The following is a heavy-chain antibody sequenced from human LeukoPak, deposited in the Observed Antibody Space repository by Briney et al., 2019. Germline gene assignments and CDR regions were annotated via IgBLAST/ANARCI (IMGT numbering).Heavy chain of an antibody. CDR1: GFTFSSSP. CDR3: VKEASRAYFDY. J-gene: IGHJ4*02. D-gene: IGHD2-2*01. Sequence: GGCLRLSCAASGFTFSSSPMSWVRPAPGKGLEWVSAISGSGSNTYYADSVKGRLTISRDNSKNTLYLQMSSLRAEDTAVYYCVKEASRAYFDYWGQGTLVTVS. CDR2: ISGSGSNT. V-gene: IGHV3-23*01.